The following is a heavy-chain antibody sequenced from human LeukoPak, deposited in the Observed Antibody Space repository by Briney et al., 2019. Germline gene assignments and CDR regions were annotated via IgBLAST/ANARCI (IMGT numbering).Heavy chain of an antibody. CDR3: ASGYSSAQFDY. J-gene: IGHJ4*02. Sequence: ASVKVSCKASGYTFTGYYMHWVRQAPGQGLEWMGIINPSGGSTSYAQKFQGRVTMTRDTSTSTVYMELSSLRSEDTAVYYCASGYSSAQFDYWGQGTLVTVSS. D-gene: IGHD6-19*01. CDR1: GYTFTGYY. V-gene: IGHV1-46*01. CDR2: INPSGGST.